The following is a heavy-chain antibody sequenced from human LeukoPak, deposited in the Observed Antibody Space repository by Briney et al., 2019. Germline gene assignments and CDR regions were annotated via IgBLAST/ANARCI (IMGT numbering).Heavy chain of an antibody. CDR1: GGSISSYY. J-gene: IGHJ4*02. CDR2: IYYSGST. D-gene: IGHD6-19*01. CDR3: ARGVAVAGTFDY. Sequence: SETLSLTCTVSGGSISSYYWSWIRQPPGKGLEWIGYIYYSGSTNYNPSLKSRVTISVDTSKNQFSLKLSSVTAADTAVYYCARGVAVAGTFDYWDQGTLVTVSS. V-gene: IGHV4-59*01.